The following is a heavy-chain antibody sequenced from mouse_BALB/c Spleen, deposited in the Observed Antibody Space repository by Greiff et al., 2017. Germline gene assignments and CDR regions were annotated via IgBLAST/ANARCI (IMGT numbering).Heavy chain of an antibody. CDR3: ARREWLLDYYAMDY. V-gene: IGHV3-8*02. D-gene: IGHD2-3*01. CDR2: ISYSGST. Sequence: EVQLQESGPSLVKPSQTLTLTCSATGDSITSGYWNWIRKFPGNKLEYMGYISYSGSTYYNPSLKSRISITRDTSKNQYYLQLNSVTTEDTATYYCARREWLLDYYAMDYWGQGTSVTVSS. CDR1: GDSITSGY. J-gene: IGHJ4*01.